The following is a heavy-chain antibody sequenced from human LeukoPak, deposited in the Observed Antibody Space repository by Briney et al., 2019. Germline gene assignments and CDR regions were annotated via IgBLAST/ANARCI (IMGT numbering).Heavy chain of an antibody. J-gene: IGHJ4*02. Sequence: GESLRLSCAASGFTFSSYAMSWVRQAPGKGLEWVSTFSGSGGNTYYADSVKGRFTISRDNSKNTLYLQMNSLRAEDTALYYCARNVGSGYYYYFDYWGQGTLVTVSS. CDR1: GFTFSSYA. CDR3: ARNVGSGYYYYFDY. CDR2: FSGSGGNT. V-gene: IGHV3-23*01. D-gene: IGHD3-22*01.